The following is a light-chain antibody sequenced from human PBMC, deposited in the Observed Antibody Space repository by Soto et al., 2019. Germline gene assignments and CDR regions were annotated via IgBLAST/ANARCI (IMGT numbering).Light chain of an antibody. V-gene: IGKV3-15*01. CDR2: GAS. CDR3: QQYSDWPRT. J-gene: IGKJ1*01. CDR1: QYIRSS. Sequence: EIVVTQSPATLSVSPGERATLSCRASQYIRSSLAWYQQKPGQAPRLLIYGASTRATGTPARFSGSGSGTEFTLTISSLQSEGFAIYYCQQYSDWPRTFGQGTKVEVK.